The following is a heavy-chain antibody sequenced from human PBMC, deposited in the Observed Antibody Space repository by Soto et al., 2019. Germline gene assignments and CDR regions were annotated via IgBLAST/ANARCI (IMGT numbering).Heavy chain of an antibody. V-gene: IGHV4-34*01. D-gene: IGHD6-13*01. Sequence: QVQLQQWGAGLLKPSETLSLTCAVYGGSFSGYYWSWIRQPPGKGLEWIGEINHSGSTNYNPSLKSRVTISVDTSKNQFSLKLSSVTSADTAVYYCARGVVGFSTWLFDYWGQGTLVTVSS. J-gene: IGHJ4*02. CDR2: INHSGST. CDR3: ARGVVGFSTWLFDY. CDR1: GGSFSGYY.